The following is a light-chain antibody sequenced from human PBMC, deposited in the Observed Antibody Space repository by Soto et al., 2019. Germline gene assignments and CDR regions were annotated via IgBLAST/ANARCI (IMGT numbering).Light chain of an antibody. Sequence: QSALTQPPSASGSPGQSVTISCTGTSSDVGGYNYVSWYQQHPGKAPKLMIYEVTERPSGVPDRFSGSKSGNTASLTVSRLQAEDEADYYCSSYGGSNKWVFGGGTKLTVL. CDR1: SSDVGGYNY. CDR3: SSYGGSNKWV. CDR2: EVT. V-gene: IGLV2-8*01. J-gene: IGLJ3*02.